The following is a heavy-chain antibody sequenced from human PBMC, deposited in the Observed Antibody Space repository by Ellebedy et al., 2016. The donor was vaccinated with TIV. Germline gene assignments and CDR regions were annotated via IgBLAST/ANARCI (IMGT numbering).Heavy chain of an antibody. D-gene: IGHD6-19*01. CDR2: ISGLNGKT. CDR1: GYTFTSYG. J-gene: IGHJ5*02. V-gene: IGHV1-18*01. CDR3: AGDKTVGGTNWFDP. Sequence: AASVKVSCKTSGYTFTSYGVSLVRQAPGQGLEWMGWISGLNGKTKYARTVQGRVTLTTDTAARTVYMELTSLRSDDTAVYYCAGDKTVGGTNWFDPWGQGTLVIVSS.